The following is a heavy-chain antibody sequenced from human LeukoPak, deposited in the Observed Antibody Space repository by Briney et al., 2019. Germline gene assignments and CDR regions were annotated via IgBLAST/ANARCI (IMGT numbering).Heavy chain of an antibody. J-gene: IGHJ4*02. V-gene: IGHV3-74*01. D-gene: IGHD2/OR15-2a*01. Sequence: GGSLRLSCAASGNYWMYWVRQAPGKGLVWVSHINSDGSWTSYADSVKGRFTISKDNAKNTVYLQMNSLRAEDTAVYYCVSFYETYWGRGTLVTVSS. CDR1: GNYW. CDR3: VSFYETY. CDR2: INSDGSWT.